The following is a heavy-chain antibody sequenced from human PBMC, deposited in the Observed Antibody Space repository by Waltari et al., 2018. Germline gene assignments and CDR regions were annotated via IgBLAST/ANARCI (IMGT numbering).Heavy chain of an antibody. J-gene: IGHJ4*02. V-gene: IGHV1-69-2*01. CDR2: VDPEDGET. CDR1: GYTFTDYY. CDR3: ATDWRYSYGYSALFDY. D-gene: IGHD5-18*01. Sequence: EVQLVQSGAEVKKPGATVKISCKASGYTFTDYYMHWVHQAPGKGLEWMGRVDPEDGETIYAEKCQGRVTITADTSTDTAYMELSSLRSEDTAVYYCATDWRYSYGYSALFDYWGQGTLVTVSS.